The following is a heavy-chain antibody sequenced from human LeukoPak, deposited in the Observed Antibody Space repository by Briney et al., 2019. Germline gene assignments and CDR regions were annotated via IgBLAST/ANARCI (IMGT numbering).Heavy chain of an antibody. J-gene: IGHJ4*02. CDR1: GGSISGYY. D-gene: IGHD1-26*01. Sequence: SETLSLTCTVSGGSISGYYWSWIRQPPGKGLEWIGYIYYSGTTKYNPSLKSRVTTAVDASKNRFSLELRSVTAADTAVYYCARDSGSRVDYWGQGAQVTVSS. CDR3: ARDSGSRVDY. CDR2: IYYSGTT. V-gene: IGHV4-59*01.